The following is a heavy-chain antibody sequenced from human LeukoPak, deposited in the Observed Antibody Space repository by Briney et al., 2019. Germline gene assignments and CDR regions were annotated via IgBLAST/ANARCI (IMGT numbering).Heavy chain of an antibody. CDR3: ASGPYYYDSSGYYYYYYYMDV. D-gene: IGHD3-22*01. CDR1: GYSISNNFY. CDR2: IYYSGST. V-gene: IGHV4-59*01. Sequence: PSETLSLTCTVSGYSISNNFYWAWIRQPPGKGLEWIGYIYYSGSTNYNPSLKSRVTISVDTSKNQFSLKLSSVTAADTAVYYCASGPYYYDSSGYYYYYYYMDVWGKGTTVTVSS. J-gene: IGHJ6*03.